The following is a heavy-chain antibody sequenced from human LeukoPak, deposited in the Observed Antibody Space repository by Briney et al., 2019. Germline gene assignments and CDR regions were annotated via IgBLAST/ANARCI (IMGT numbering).Heavy chain of an antibody. CDR1: GGSISSYY. Sequence: PSETLSLTCTVSGGSISSYYWSWIRQPPGKGLEWIGSIHYSGSTNYNPSLKSRVTISVDKSKNQFSLKLSSVTAADTAVYYCARVASGFGELSWYYCYYMDVWGKGTTVTVSS. J-gene: IGHJ6*03. CDR3: ARVASGFGELSWYYCYYMDV. D-gene: IGHD3-10*01. CDR2: IHYSGST. V-gene: IGHV4-59*12.